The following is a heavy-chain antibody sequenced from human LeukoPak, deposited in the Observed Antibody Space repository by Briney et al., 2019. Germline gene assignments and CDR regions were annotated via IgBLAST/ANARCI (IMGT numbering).Heavy chain of an antibody. D-gene: IGHD6-13*01. Sequence: SETLSLTCTVSGGSISSYYWSWIRQPPGKGLEWIGYIYYSGSTNYNPSLKSRVTISVDTSKNQFSLKLSSVTAADTAVYYCARLRQQLGYYYYGMDVWGQGTTVTVPS. CDR3: ARLRQQLGYYYYGMDV. CDR2: IYYSGST. CDR1: GGSISSYY. V-gene: IGHV4-59*01. J-gene: IGHJ6*02.